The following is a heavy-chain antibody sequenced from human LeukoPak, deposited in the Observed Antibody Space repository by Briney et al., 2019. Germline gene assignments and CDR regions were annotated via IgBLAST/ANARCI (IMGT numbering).Heavy chain of an antibody. J-gene: IGHJ6*03. Sequence: GESLKISCKGSGYSFTSYWIGWVRQMPGKGLEWMGIIYPGDSDTRYSPSFQGQVIMSADKSISTAYLQWSSLKASDAAMYYCARHIPRMGATIALASYYCYYMDVWGKGTTVTVSS. V-gene: IGHV5-51*01. CDR1: GYSFTSYW. D-gene: IGHD1-26*01. CDR3: ARHIPRMGATIALASYYCYYMDV. CDR2: IYPGDSDT.